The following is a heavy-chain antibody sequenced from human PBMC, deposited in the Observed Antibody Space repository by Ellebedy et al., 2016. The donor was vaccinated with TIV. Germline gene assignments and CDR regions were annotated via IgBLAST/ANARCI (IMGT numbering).Heavy chain of an antibody. J-gene: IGHJ5*02. CDR3: ARDADSGYVTGVNWFDP. V-gene: IGHV3-21*04. D-gene: IGHD5-12*01. Sequence: GESLKISCAGSEFTFSTYSLNWVRQAPGKGLEWVSSISSGSGYIYYADSVRGRFTISSDDAKNSLFLQMNSLRAEDTAVYYCARDADSGYVTGVNWFDPWGQGTLVTVSS. CDR1: EFTFSTYS. CDR2: ISSGSGYI.